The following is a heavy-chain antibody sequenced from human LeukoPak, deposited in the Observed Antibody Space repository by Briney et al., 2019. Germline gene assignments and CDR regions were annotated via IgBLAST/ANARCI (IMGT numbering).Heavy chain of an antibody. V-gene: IGHV4-59*04. Sequence: PSETLSLTCTVSGGSISSYYWSWIRQPPGKGLEWIGYLYYSESTYYNPSLKSRVTISVDTSKNQFSLKLSSVTAADTAVYYCGVMTGHDYWGQGTLVTVSS. J-gene: IGHJ4*02. CDR3: GVMTGHDY. D-gene: IGHD2-21*02. CDR1: GGSISSYY. CDR2: LYYSEST.